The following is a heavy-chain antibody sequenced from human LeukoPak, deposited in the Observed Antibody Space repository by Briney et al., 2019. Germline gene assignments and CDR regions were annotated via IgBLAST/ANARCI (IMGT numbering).Heavy chain of an antibody. D-gene: IGHD3-22*01. V-gene: IGHV3-21*01. J-gene: IGHJ5*02. CDR1: GFTFSSYS. CDR2: ISSSSSYI. CDR3: ARDLGQYYDTSDNWFDP. Sequence: GGSLRLSCAASGFTFSSYSMNWVRQAPGKGLEWVSFISSSSSYIYYADSVKGRFTISRDNAKNSLYLQMNSLRAEDTAVYYCARDLGQYYDTSDNWFDPWGQGTLATVSS.